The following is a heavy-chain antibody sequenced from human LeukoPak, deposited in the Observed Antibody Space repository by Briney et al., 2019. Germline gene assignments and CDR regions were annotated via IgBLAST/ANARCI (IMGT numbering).Heavy chain of an antibody. CDR2: IKQDGSEK. D-gene: IGHD2-2*01. CDR3: ARDHGVSVAAAPSWGWFDP. Sequence: GGSLRLSCAGSGFTFSSYWMSWVRQAPGKGLEWVPNIKQDGSEKYYVDSVKGRFTISRDNAKNSLYLQMNSLRAEDTAVYYCARDHGVSVAAAPSWGWFDPWGQGTLVTVSS. V-gene: IGHV3-7*01. CDR1: GFTFSSYW. J-gene: IGHJ5*02.